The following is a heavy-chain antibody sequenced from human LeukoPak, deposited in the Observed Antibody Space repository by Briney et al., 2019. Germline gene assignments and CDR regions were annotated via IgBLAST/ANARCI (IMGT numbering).Heavy chain of an antibody. D-gene: IGHD2-2*01. Sequence: PETLSLTCTVSGGSISSYYWSWIRQPPGKGLEWIGYIYTSGSTNYNPSLKSRVTISVDTSKNQFSLKLSSVTAADTAVYYCARAGDIVVVPAGGFDPWGQGTLVTVSS. CDR2: IYTSGST. V-gene: IGHV4-4*09. CDR1: GGSISSYY. J-gene: IGHJ5*02. CDR3: ARAGDIVVVPAGGFDP.